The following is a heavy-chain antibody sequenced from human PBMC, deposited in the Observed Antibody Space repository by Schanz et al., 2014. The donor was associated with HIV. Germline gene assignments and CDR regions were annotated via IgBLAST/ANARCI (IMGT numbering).Heavy chain of an antibody. J-gene: IGHJ4*02. D-gene: IGHD2-15*01. CDR1: GFTFSNYA. V-gene: IGHV3-7*01. CDR2: IKQDGSEK. Sequence: VQLVESGGGVVQPGRSLRLSCAVSGFTFSNYAMHWVRQAPGMGLEWVANIKQDGSEKYYVDSVKGRFTISRDNAKNSLYLQMNSLRAEDTAVYYCARGGIWEWDQPDFDYWGQGTLVTVSS. CDR3: ARGGIWEWDQPDFDY.